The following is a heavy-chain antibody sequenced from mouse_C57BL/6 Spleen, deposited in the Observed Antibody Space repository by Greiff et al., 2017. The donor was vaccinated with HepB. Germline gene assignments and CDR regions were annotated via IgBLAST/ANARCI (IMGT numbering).Heavy chain of an antibody. CDR1: GYSITSGYY. J-gene: IGHJ3*01. CDR2: ISYDGSN. D-gene: IGHD2-4*01. CDR3: AREYYDYDGAWFAY. V-gene: IGHV3-6*01. Sequence: EVQLVESGPGLVKPSQSLSLTCSVTGYSITSGYYWNWIRQFPGNKLEWMGYISYDGSNNYNPSLKNRISITRDTSKYQFFLKLNSVTTEDTATYYCAREYYDYDGAWFAYWGQGTLVTVSA.